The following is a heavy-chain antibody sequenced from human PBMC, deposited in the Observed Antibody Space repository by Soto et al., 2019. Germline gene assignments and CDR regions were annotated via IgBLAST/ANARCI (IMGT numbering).Heavy chain of an antibody. J-gene: IGHJ6*02. CDR2: IGTTSSYI. CDR1: GFTFGTYT. CDR3: ARVMCGGYSSYYYYSMDV. Sequence: EVQLVESGGGLVKPGGSLRLSCAASGFTFGTYTMNWVRQAPGKGLEWVSSIGTTSSYIYYADSLRGRFTISRDNARDSLLLQRSSLRAEDAAGYYCARVMCGGYSSYYYYSMDVWGQGTTVTVSS. V-gene: IGHV3-21*01. D-gene: IGHD2-15*01.